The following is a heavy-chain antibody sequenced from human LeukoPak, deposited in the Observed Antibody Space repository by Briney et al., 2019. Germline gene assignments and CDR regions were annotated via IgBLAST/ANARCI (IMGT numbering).Heavy chain of an antibody. D-gene: IGHD5-24*01. CDR1: GFTFGIYA. Sequence: PGGSLRLSCAASGFTFGIYAMSWVRQAPGKGLEWVSAISGSGGSTYYADSVKGRFTISRDNSKNTLYLQMNSLRAEDTAVYYCARDGYRESSDYWGQGTLVTVSS. CDR2: ISGSGGST. J-gene: IGHJ4*02. CDR3: ARDGYRESSDY. V-gene: IGHV3-23*01.